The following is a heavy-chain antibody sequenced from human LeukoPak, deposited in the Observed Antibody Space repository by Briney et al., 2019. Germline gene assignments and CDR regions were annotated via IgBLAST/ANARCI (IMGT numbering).Heavy chain of an antibody. Sequence: SVKVSCEASGGTSSSYAISWVRQAPGQGLEWMGGIIPIFGTANYAQKFQGRVTITADESTSTAYMELSSLRSEDTAVYYCARGDYDSSGYYFDYWGQGTLVTVSS. J-gene: IGHJ4*02. D-gene: IGHD3-22*01. CDR2: IIPIFGTA. V-gene: IGHV1-69*13. CDR3: ARGDYDSSGYYFDY. CDR1: GGTSSSYA.